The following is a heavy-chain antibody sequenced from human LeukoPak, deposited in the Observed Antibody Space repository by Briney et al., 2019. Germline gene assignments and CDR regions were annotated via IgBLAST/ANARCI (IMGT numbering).Heavy chain of an antibody. CDR3: ASLSTVSEWLDP. CDR2: INPNSGGT. CDR1: GYTFTGYY. J-gene: IGHJ5*02. D-gene: IGHD4-11*01. V-gene: IGHV1-2*06. Sequence: ASVKVSCTACGYTFTGYYMHWVRQAPGQGLEWMGRINPNSGGTNYAQKFQRRVSMTRHTSISTAYMELSRLRADDTAVCYCASLSTVSEWLDPWGEGTLVSVCS.